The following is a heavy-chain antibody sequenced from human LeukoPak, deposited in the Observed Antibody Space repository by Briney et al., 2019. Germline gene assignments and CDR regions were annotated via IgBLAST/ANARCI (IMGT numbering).Heavy chain of an antibody. J-gene: IGHJ4*02. V-gene: IGHV3-9*01. CDR3: AKDRGFVQLWYFDY. Sequence: GRSLRLSCAASGFTFDDYAMHWVRHAPGKGLEWVSGISWNSGSIGYADSVKGRFTISRDNAKNSLYLQMNSLRAEDTALYYCAKDRGFVQLWYFDYWGQGTLVTVSS. CDR2: ISWNSGSI. D-gene: IGHD5-18*01. CDR1: GFTFDDYA.